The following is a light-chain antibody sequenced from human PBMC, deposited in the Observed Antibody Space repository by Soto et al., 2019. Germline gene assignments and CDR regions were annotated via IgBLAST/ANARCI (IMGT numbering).Light chain of an antibody. CDR2: IYSDGSH. CDR3: QTWGAGSVV. J-gene: IGLJ2*01. CDR1: SEHSTYA. V-gene: IGLV4-69*01. Sequence: QTVVTQSPSASASLGASVKVTCTLNSEHSTYAIAWHRQQPEKGPRYLMRIYSDGSHVRGDGIPDRFLGSSSGAERHLTISSLQSDDEAEYYCQTWGAGSVVFGGGIKVTVL.